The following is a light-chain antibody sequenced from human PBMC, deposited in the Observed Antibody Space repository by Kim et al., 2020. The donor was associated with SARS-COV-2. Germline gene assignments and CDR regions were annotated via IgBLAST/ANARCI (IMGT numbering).Light chain of an antibody. V-gene: IGKV1-5*03. Sequence: DIQMTQSPSTLSASVGDRVTITCRASQSISSWLAWYQQKPGKAPKLLIYKASSLESGVPSRFSGSGSGTEFTLTISSLQPDDCATSYCQQYNSYLWTFRQGTKVDIK. CDR1: QSISSW. J-gene: IGKJ1*01. CDR2: KAS. CDR3: QQYNSYLWT.